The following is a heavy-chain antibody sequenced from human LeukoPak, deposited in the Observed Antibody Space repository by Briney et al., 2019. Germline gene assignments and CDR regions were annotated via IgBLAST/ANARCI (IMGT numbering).Heavy chain of an antibody. D-gene: IGHD2-2*01. CDR1: GFTFSNYA. Sequence: PGGSLRLSCAASGFTFSNYAMHWVRQAPGKGLEWVAYISYDGNNKNYVGSVKGRFTSSRDTSRNTVNLQMTSLRPEDTAVYYCARETAYATSRPIEYWGQGILVTVSS. CDR2: ISYDGNNK. J-gene: IGHJ4*02. V-gene: IGHV3-30-3*01. CDR3: ARETAYATSRPIEY.